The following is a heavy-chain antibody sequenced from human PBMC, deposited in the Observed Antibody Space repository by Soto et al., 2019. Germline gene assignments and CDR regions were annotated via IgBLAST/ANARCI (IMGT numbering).Heavy chain of an antibody. CDR3: AKGTVVTFGGVIGSFDY. Sequence: EVQLLESGGGLVQPGGSLRLSCAASGFTFSSYAMSWVRQAPGKGLEWVSAISGSGGSTYYADSVKGRFTISRDNSKNTLYLQMNSLRAEDTAVYYCAKGTVVTFGGVIGSFDYWGQGTLVTVSS. CDR2: ISGSGGST. J-gene: IGHJ4*02. CDR1: GFTFSSYA. D-gene: IGHD3-16*02. V-gene: IGHV3-23*01.